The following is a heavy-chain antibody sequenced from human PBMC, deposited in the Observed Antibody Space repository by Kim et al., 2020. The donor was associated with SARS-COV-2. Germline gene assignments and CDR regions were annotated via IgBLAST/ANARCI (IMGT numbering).Heavy chain of an antibody. CDR3: AKVGCSGGSCLNWFDP. J-gene: IGHJ5*02. CDR2: ISYDGSNK. CDR1: GFTFSSYG. Sequence: GGSLRLSCAASGFTFSSYGMHWVRQAPGKGLEWVAVISYDGSNKYYADSVKGRFTISRDNSKNTLYLQMNSLRAEDTAVYYCAKVGCSGGSCLNWFDPWGQGTLVTVSS. V-gene: IGHV3-30*18. D-gene: IGHD2-15*01.